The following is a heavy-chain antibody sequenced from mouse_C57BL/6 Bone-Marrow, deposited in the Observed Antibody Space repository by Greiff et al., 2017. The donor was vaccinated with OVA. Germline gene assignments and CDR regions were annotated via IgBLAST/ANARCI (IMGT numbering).Heavy chain of an antibody. CDR1: GYTFTSYW. J-gene: IGHJ1*03. V-gene: IGHV1-69*01. D-gene: IGHD2-3*01. CDR3: ARFDGYYWYFDV. Sequence: QVQLQQPGAELVMPGASVKLSCKASGYTFTSYWMHWVKQRPGQGLEWIGEIDPSDSYTNYNQKFKGKSTLTVDKSSSTAYMQLSSLTSEDSAVYYCARFDGYYWYFDVRGTGTTVTVSS. CDR2: IDPSDSYT.